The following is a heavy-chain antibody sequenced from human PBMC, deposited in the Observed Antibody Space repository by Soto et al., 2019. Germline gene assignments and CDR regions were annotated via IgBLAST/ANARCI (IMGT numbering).Heavy chain of an antibody. Sequence: GGSLRLSCAASGFTFSSYSMNWVRQAPGKGLEWVSYISSSRSTIYYADSVKGRFTISRDNAKNSLYLQMNSLRDEDTAVYYCARRDWYYYDSSGYYSFDYWGQGTLVTVSA. V-gene: IGHV3-48*02. CDR2: ISSSRSTI. J-gene: IGHJ4*02. CDR3: ARRDWYYYDSSGYYSFDY. CDR1: GFTFSSYS. D-gene: IGHD3-22*01.